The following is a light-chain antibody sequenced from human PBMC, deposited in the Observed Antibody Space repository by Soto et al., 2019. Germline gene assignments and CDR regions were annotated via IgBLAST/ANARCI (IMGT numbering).Light chain of an antibody. CDR2: CAS. J-gene: IGKJ2*01. Sequence: DIVMTPAPDALSVSLGESATITCRSSQSVFYSPNKKNYLAWYQQKPGKPPKLLISCASTRESGVPERFSGSGSGTDFTITINSLQAKDEEVYSCQHHYSFPYTFGKGTKLEI. CDR3: QHHYSFPYT. CDR1: QSVFYSPNKKNY. V-gene: IGKV4-1*01.